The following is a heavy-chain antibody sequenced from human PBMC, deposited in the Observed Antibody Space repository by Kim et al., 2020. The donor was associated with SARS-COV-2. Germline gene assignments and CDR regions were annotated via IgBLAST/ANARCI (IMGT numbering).Heavy chain of an antibody. J-gene: IGHJ4*02. D-gene: IGHD6-13*01. CDR2: P. Sequence: PNYPGAEKSRSTISRENAKNSVYLQMNSLRAGDTAVYYCARALSWYRFDYWGQGTLVTVSS. CDR3: ARALSWYRFDY. V-gene: IGHV3-13*05.